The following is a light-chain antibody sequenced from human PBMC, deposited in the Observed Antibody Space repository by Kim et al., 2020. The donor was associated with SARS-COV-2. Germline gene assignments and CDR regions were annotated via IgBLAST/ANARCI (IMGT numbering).Light chain of an antibody. CDR2: DVS. J-gene: IGKJ4*01. CDR1: QSVTTN. V-gene: IGKV3-15*01. Sequence: EIVMTQSPATLSVSPGERVTLSCRVSQSVTTNLAWYQQKPGQAPRLLIYDVSTRATGIPAKFSGSGSGTEFTLTISSLQSEDFAVYYCQQYNNRPLTFGGGTKVEIK. CDR3: QQYNNRPLT.